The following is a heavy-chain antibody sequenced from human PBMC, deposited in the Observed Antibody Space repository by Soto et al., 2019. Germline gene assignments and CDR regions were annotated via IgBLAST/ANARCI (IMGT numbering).Heavy chain of an antibody. CDR2: ISGSGGST. CDR3: ANLGYSSSSRGPYYYGMDV. D-gene: IGHD6-6*01. J-gene: IGHJ6*02. CDR1: GFTFSSYA. V-gene: IGHV3-23*01. Sequence: PGGSLRLSCAASGFTFSSYAMSGVRQAPGKGLEWVSAISGSGGSTYYADSVKGRFTISRDNSKNTLYLQMNSLRAEDTAVYYCANLGYSSSSRGPYYYGMDVWGQGTTVTVS.